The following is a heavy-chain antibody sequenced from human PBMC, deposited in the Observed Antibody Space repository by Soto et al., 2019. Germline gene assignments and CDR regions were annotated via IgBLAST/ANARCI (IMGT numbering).Heavy chain of an antibody. CDR3: TRDSYEDYYFDY. J-gene: IGHJ4*02. CDR1: GYTLDRYY. V-gene: IGHV1-46*02. CDR2: MNPGGVIM. Sequence: ASVKVSCKAFGYTLDRYYMHWVRQAPGQGLEWMGIMNPGGVIMTYAQRFQGRATMTRDSSTSTVSMELSSLRSDDTAVYYCTRDSYEDYYFDYWGQGTLVTVSS. D-gene: IGHD4-17*01.